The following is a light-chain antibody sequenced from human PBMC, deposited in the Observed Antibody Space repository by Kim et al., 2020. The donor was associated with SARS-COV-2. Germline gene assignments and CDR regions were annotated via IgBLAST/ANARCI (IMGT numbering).Light chain of an antibody. CDR1: SSNIGSNY. CDR3: AAWDDSLSGPWV. J-gene: IGLJ1*01. CDR2: RNN. V-gene: IGLV1-47*01. Sequence: QRVTISCSGSSSNIGSNYVYWYQQLPGTAPKLLIYRNNQRPSGVPDRFSGSKSGTSASLAISGLRSEDEADYYCAAWDDSLSGPWVFGTGTKVTVL.